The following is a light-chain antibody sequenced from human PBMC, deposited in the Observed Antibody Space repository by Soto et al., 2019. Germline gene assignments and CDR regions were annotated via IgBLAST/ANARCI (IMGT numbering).Light chain of an antibody. CDR1: QGVSRK. V-gene: IGKV3-15*01. CDR2: GAS. J-gene: IGKJ1*01. Sequence: DIGISQSPATLSVAPGERVTFSCRASQGVSRKLAWYQHKPGQAPRLLISGASTGATGIPARFSGSGSGTEFTLTISSLQSEDFAVYYCQQYNNWPPTWTFGQGTKVDI. CDR3: QQYNNWPPTWT.